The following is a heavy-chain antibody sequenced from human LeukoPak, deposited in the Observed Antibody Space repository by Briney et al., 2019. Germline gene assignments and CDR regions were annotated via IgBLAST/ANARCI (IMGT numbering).Heavy chain of an antibody. Sequence: ASVKVSCKASGYTFTSYYMHWVRQAPGQGLEWMGIINPSGGSTSYAQKFQGRVTMTRDTSTSTVYMELSSLRSEDTAVYYCARGAAGYSSGWYGGAFDNWGQGTLVTVSS. CDR2: INPSGGST. V-gene: IGHV1-46*01. CDR1: GYTFTSYY. J-gene: IGHJ4*02. CDR3: ARGAAGYSSGWYGGAFDN. D-gene: IGHD6-19*01.